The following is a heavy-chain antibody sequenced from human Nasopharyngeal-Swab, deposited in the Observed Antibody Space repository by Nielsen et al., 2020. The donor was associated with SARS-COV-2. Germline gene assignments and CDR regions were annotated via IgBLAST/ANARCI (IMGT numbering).Heavy chain of an antibody. CDR3: ARESPAAGTAFDI. CDR1: GASISSSY. D-gene: IGHD6-13*01. J-gene: IGHJ3*02. Sequence: SETLSLTCPVSGASISSSYGRWIRQPPGKGLEWIGYIYYSGSTNYNPSLKSRVTISVDTSRNQFSLKLSSVTAADTAVYYCARESPAAGTAFDIWGQGTMVTVSS. V-gene: IGHV4-59*13. CDR2: IYYSGST.